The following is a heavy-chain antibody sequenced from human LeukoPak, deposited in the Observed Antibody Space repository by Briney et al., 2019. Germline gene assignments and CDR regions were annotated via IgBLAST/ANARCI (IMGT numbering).Heavy chain of an antibody. V-gene: IGHV5-51*01. D-gene: IGHD5-18*01. CDR1: GYSFTSYW. CDR3: ARSGAVDTAMVVWFDP. J-gene: IGHJ5*02. Sequence: GESLKISCKGSGYSFTSYWIGWVRQMPGKGLEWMGIIYPGDSDTRYSPSFQGQVTISADKSISTAYLQWSSLRASDTAMYYCARSGAVDTAMVVWFDPWGQGTLVTVSS. CDR2: IYPGDSDT.